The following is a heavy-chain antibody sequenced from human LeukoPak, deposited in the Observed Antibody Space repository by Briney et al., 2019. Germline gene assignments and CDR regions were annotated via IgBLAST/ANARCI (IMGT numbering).Heavy chain of an antibody. CDR3: ARDLRFLCRGHNWGMDV. Sequence: ASVKVSCKASGYTFTSHCMLLVRQAPGQGLEWIGWISPYIDHTNYAQKLQDRVSMTKDTSTTQASMKLSCVRAEDTAVYYCARDLRFLCRGHNWGMDVWGTGPTATISS. V-gene: IGHV1-18*04. D-gene: IGHD2/OR15-2a*01. CDR1: GYTFTSHC. J-gene: IGHJ6*01. CDR2: ISPYIDHT.